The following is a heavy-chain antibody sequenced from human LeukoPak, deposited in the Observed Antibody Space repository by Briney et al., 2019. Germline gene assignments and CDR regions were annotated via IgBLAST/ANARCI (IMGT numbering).Heavy chain of an antibody. Sequence: GRSLRLSCAASGFTFSSYAMHWVRQAPGKGLEWVSSISLRSAYIYYADSLKGRFTVSRDDAKNSLFLQMNSLTAADTALYFCARVPLECGSPNCDYLVGLDLWGRGTLVTVSS. D-gene: IGHD3-3*01. V-gene: IGHV3-21*01. J-gene: IGHJ2*01. CDR1: GFTFSSYA. CDR2: ISLRSAYI. CDR3: ARVPLECGSPNCDYLVGLDL.